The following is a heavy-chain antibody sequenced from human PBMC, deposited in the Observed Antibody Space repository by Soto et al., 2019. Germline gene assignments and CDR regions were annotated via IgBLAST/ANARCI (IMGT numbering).Heavy chain of an antibody. CDR3: AKLYHDFWSGYYATFSYYYGMDV. D-gene: IGHD3-3*01. V-gene: IGHV3-30*18. Sequence: QVQLVESGGGVVQPGRSLRLSCAASGFTFSSYGMHWVRQAPGKGLEWVAVISYDGSNKYYADSVKGRFTISRDNSKNTLYLQMNGLRADDTAVYYCAKLYHDFWSGYYATFSYYYGMDVWGQGTTVTVSS. CDR1: GFTFSSYG. CDR2: ISYDGSNK. J-gene: IGHJ6*02.